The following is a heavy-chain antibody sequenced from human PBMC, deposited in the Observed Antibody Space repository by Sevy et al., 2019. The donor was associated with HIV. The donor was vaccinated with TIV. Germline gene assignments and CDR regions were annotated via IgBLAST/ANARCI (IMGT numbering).Heavy chain of an antibody. D-gene: IGHD3-22*01. Sequence: GGSLRLSCAASGFTFSNYAMNWVRQAPGKGLEWVSGISGSGSSGAKTNYADSVKGRFTISRDDSKNSLYLQLNSLRAEDTAIYYCARKYDSSGYFDYWGQGTLVTVSS. J-gene: IGHJ4*02. CDR3: ARKYDSSGYFDY. CDR1: GFTFSNYA. V-gene: IGHV3-23*01. CDR2: ISGSGSSGAKT.